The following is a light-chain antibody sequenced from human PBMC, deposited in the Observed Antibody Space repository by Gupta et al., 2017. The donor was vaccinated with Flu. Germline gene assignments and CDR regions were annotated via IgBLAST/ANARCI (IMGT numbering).Light chain of an antibody. CDR3: VVDMGSGIWV. CDR2: ITN. V-gene: IGLV8-61*01. CDR1: AGSVSTSYS. J-gene: IGLJ3*02. Sequence: QTVVTQAPSCSVSPGETVTLTCGLSAGSVSTSYSPGWYQQTPGQSPRTLIHITNHSSSGVPGRFSDSIHGNTTALTITGAEAEEESDYYGVVDMGSGIWVFGGGTKLTVL.